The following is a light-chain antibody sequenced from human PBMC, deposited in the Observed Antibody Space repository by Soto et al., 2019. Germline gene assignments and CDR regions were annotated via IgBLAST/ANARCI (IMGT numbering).Light chain of an antibody. V-gene: IGKV3-15*01. CDR2: GAS. J-gene: IGKJ2*01. CDR3: QQYNYWPPYT. Sequence: EIVMTQSPATLSVSPGERAPLSCRASQSLSNNLAWYQQKPGQAPRLLIYGASTRATGIPARFSGSGSGTEFTLTISSLQSGDFAVYYCQQYNYWPPYTFGQGTKVEIK. CDR1: QSLSNN.